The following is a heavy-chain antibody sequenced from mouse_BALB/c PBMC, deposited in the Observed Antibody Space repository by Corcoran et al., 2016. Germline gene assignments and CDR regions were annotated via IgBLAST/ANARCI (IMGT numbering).Heavy chain of an antibody. D-gene: IGHD2-2*01. CDR2: INSDGSAI. CDR3: MRYGYDYWYFDG. CDR1: GFTFSGFW. V-gene: IGHV11-2*02. J-gene: IGHJ1*01. Sequence: EVQLLETGGGLVQPGGSRGLSCEGSGFTFSGFWMSWVRQKPGKTLEWIGDINSDGSAINYAPSIKDRFTIFRDNDKSTLYLQMSNVRSDDTATYFCMRYGYDYWYFDGWGAGTTVTVSS.